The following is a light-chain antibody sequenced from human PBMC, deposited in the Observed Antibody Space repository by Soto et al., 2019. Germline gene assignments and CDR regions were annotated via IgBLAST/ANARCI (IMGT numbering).Light chain of an antibody. V-gene: IGKV3-15*01. CDR3: QQYGSSLFT. CDR2: GAS. Sequence: EIVMTQSPGTLSVSPGERATLSCRASQSVGNNLAWHQQKPGQAPRLLIYGASNRATGFPPRFSGSGSGTEFTLTISSLQSEDFAVYYCQQYGSSLFTFGPGTKVDFK. CDR1: QSVGNN. J-gene: IGKJ3*01.